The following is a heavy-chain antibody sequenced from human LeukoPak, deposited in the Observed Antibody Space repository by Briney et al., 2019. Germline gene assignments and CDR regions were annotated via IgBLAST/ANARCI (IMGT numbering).Heavy chain of an antibody. Sequence: PGGSLRLSCAASGFTFSSYAMHWVRQAPGKGLEWVAVISYDGGNKYYADSVKGRFTISRDNSENTLYLQMNSLRAEDTAVYYCAKGRQQLAPYGMDVWGQGTTVTVSS. CDR2: ISYDGGNK. CDR3: AKGRQQLAPYGMDV. V-gene: IGHV3-30-3*01. CDR1: GFTFSSYA. D-gene: IGHD6-13*01. J-gene: IGHJ6*02.